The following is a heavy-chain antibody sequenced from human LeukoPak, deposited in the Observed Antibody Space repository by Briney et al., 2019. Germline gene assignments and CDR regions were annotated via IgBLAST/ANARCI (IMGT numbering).Heavy chain of an antibody. CDR2: ISSSGSTI. V-gene: IGHV3-48*03. J-gene: IGHJ3*02. Sequence: GGSLRLSCAASGFTFSSYEMNWVRQAPGKGLEWVSYISSSGSTIYYADSVKGRFTISRDNAKNSLYLQMNSLRAEDTAVYYCARAIVVVTAIHDAFDIWAKGQWSPSLQ. CDR3: ARAIVVVTAIHDAFDI. CDR1: GFTFSSYE. D-gene: IGHD2-21*02.